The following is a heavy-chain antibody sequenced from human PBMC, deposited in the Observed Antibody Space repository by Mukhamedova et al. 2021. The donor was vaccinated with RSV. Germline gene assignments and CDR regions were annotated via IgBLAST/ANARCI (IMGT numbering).Heavy chain of an antibody. V-gene: IGHV4-39*01. D-gene: IGHD6-19*01. CDR3: ARLRQVQVAVDY. CDR1: SSGYY. Sequence: SSGYYWGWIRQPPGKGLEWIANMYYTGSTSYNPSLNTRVTISVDTSKNQFYLNLDSVTAADTAVYYCARLRQVQVAVDYWGQGTLV. CDR2: MYYTGST. J-gene: IGHJ4*02.